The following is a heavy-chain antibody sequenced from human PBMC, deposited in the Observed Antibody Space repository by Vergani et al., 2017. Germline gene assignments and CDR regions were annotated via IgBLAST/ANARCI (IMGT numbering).Heavy chain of an antibody. V-gene: IGHV4-4*02. CDR2: ICHTEDT. D-gene: IGHD2-2*02. J-gene: IGHJ4*02. Sequence: QVQLQQWGAGVVKPSGTLSLTCAVFGDSISSNNCWTWVRQPPGKGLEWIGEICHTEDTKYSPSLKSRVTVSVDESRTLFSLRLNSVTAADTAVYYCATIGYRRWGYYFDYWGQGILVTVSS. CDR3: ATIGYRRWGYYFDY. CDR1: GDSISSNNC.